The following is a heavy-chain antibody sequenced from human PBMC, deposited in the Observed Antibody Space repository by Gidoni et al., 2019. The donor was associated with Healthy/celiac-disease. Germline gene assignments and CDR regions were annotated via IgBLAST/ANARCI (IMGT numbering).Heavy chain of an antibody. J-gene: IGHJ5*02. D-gene: IGHD3-10*01. Sequence: QVQLQQWGAGLLKPSETLSLTCAVYGGSFSGYYWSWIRQPPGKGLEWIGEINHSGSTNYNPSLKSRVTISVDTSKNQFSLKLSSVTAADTAVYYCAGEVVRYSGLVRLDWFDPWGQGTLVTVSS. V-gene: IGHV4-34*01. CDR3: AGEVVRYSGLVRLDWFDP. CDR2: INHSGST. CDR1: GGSFSGYY.